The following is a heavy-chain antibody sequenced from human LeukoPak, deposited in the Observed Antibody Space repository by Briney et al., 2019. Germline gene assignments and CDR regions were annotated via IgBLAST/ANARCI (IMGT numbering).Heavy chain of an antibody. CDR1: VGSISIYY. CDR2: IYYRRST. D-gene: IGHD3-22*01. CDR3: ARAVVLYYDGSGYSTSFDY. Sequence: SDTLSLTCTVSVGSISIYYGRWMRQPPGXGLVGIGYIYYRRSTNNTPTLKSPVTISLDTSKAQFYLKLTSVTDADTAMYYCARAVVLYYDGSGYSTSFDYWGQGTLVTVSS. J-gene: IGHJ4*02. V-gene: IGHV4-59*07.